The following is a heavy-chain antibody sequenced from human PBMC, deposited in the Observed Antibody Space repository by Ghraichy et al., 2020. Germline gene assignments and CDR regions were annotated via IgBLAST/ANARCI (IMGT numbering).Heavy chain of an antibody. D-gene: IGHD3-22*01. V-gene: IGHV4-61*02. CDR3: ARGRLSPTYYYDSSGQGEDY. CDR1: GGSISSGSYY. J-gene: IGHJ4*02. CDR2: IYTSGST. Sequence: SQTLSLTCTVSGGSISSGSYYWSWIRQPAGKGLEWIGRIYTSGSTNYNPSLKSRVTISVDTSKNQFSLKLSPVTAADTAVYYCARGRLSPTYYYDSSGQGEDYWGQGTLVTVSS.